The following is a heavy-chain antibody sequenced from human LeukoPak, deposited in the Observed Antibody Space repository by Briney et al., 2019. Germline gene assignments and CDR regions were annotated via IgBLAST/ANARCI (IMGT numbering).Heavy chain of an antibody. CDR3: ARGIAVADYYYYGMDV. CDR2: IYYSGST. J-gene: IGHJ6*02. V-gene: IGHV4-59*01. D-gene: IGHD6-19*01. Sequence: PSETLSLTCTVSGGSLSSYYWSWIRQPPGKGLEWIGYIYYSGSTNYNPSLKSRVTISVDTSKNQFSLKLSSETAADTAVYYCARGIAVADYYYYGMDVWAKGPRSPSP. CDR1: GGSLSSYY.